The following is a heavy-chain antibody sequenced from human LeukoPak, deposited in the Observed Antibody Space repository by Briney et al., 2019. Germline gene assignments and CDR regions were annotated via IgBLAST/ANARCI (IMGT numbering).Heavy chain of an antibody. Sequence: SQTLSLTCAISGDSFSSNSAAWNWIRQSPSRGLEWLGSTYYRSKWYNDYAVSVKSRITINPDTSKNQFSLQLNSVTPEDTAVYYCAREGVYSGSYPGRRAFDYWGQGTLVTVSS. CDR3: AREGVYSGSYPGRRAFDY. J-gene: IGHJ4*02. V-gene: IGHV6-1*01. D-gene: IGHD1-26*01. CDR2: TYYRSKWYN. CDR1: GDSFSSNSAA.